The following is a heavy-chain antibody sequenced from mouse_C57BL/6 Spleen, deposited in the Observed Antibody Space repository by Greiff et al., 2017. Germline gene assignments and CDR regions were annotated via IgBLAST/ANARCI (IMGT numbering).Heavy chain of an antibody. CDR1: GYSITSGYY. J-gene: IGHJ2*01. Sequence: VQLKESGPGLVKPSQSLSLTCSVTGYSITSGYYWNWIRQFPGNKLEWMGYISYDGSNNYNPSLKNRISITRDTSKNQFFLKLNSVTTEDTATYYCASCRYYFDYWGQGTTLTVSS. CDR2: ISYDGSN. D-gene: IGHD2-1*01. CDR3: ASCRYYFDY. V-gene: IGHV3-6*01.